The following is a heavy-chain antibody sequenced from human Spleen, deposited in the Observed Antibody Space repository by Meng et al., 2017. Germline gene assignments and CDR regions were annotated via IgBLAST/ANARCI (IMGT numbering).Heavy chain of an antibody. CDR2: ISVYNGNT. CDR3: ARDLGYYDSSGSVYNDYYYYGMDV. J-gene: IGHJ6*02. V-gene: IGHV1-18*01. Sequence: ASVKVSCKTSGYTFTSYGVTWVRQAPGQGLEWMGWISVYNGNTNYAQKFQGRVTMTRDTSTSTVYMELSSLRSEDTAVYYCARDLGYYDSSGSVYNDYYYYGMDVWGQGTTVTVSS. D-gene: IGHD3-22*01. CDR1: GYTFTSYG.